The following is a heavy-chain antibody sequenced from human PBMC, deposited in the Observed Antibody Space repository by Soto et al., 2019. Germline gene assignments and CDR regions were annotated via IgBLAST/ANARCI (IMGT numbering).Heavy chain of an antibody. V-gene: IGHV4-59*08. CDR2: ISYTGIT. D-gene: IGHD3-22*01. CDR3: ARFYYDSSGSGIDY. J-gene: IGHJ4*01. CDR1: GGSISSYY. Sequence: ETLSLTCTVSGGSISSYYWSWIRQPPGKGLEWIGYISYTGITNQNPSLKSRVTISADTSKNQFSLKLSSVTAADTAVYYCARFYYDSSGSGIDYWGHGTLVTVSS.